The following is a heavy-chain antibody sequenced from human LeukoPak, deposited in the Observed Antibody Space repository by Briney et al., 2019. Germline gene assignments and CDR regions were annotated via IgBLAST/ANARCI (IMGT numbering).Heavy chain of an antibody. J-gene: IGHJ6*03. V-gene: IGHV3-30*02. D-gene: IGHD2-2*01. Sequence: GGSLRLSCAASGFTFSSYGMHRVRQAPGKGLEWVAFIRYDGSNKYYADSVKGRFTISRDNSRNTLYLQMNSLRAEDTAVYYCAKDRGYCSSTSCYDYYMDVWGKGTTVTVSS. CDR2: IRYDGSNK. CDR3: AKDRGYCSSTSCYDYYMDV. CDR1: GFTFSSYG.